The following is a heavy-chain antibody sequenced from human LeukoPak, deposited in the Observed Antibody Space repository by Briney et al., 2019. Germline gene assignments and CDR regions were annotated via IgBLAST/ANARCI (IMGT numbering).Heavy chain of an antibody. CDR3: ARGRVSGGAFDI. CDR2: IYTSGST. V-gene: IGHV4-61*02. Sequence: SETLSLTCTVSGGSISSGSYYWSWIRQPAGKGLEWIGRIYTSGSTNYNPSLKSRVTISVDTSKNQFSLKLSSVTAADTAVYYCARGRVSGGAFDIWGQGTMVTVSS. J-gene: IGHJ3*02. D-gene: IGHD3-10*01. CDR1: GGSISSGSYY.